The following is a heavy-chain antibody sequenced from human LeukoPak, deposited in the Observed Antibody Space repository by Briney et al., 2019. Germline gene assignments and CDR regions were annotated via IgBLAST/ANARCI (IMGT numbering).Heavy chain of an antibody. Sequence: GGSLRLSCAASGFTFSSYSMNWVRQAPGKGLEWVSSISSSSSYIYYADSVKGRFTISRDNAKNSLYLQKNSLRAEDTAVYYCARAVGYCSSTSCYAPFFDYWGQGTLVTVSS. D-gene: IGHD2-2*01. V-gene: IGHV3-21*01. CDR2: ISSSSSYI. CDR3: ARAVGYCSSTSCYAPFFDY. J-gene: IGHJ4*02. CDR1: GFTFSSYS.